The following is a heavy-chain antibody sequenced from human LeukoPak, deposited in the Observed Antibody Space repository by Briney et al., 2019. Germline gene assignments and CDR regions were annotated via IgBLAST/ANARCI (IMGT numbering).Heavy chain of an antibody. V-gene: IGHV3-7*01. Sequence: PGGSLRLSCAASGFTFSSHRMSWVRQAPGKELEWVANIKEDGSLKYYMDSMKGRFTISRDNAKNSLYLQMNSLRAEDTAVYYCARDKGGTTHFDYWGQGTLVTVSS. CDR2: IKEDGSLK. J-gene: IGHJ4*02. D-gene: IGHD1-1*01. CDR1: GFTFSSHR. CDR3: ARDKGGTTHFDY.